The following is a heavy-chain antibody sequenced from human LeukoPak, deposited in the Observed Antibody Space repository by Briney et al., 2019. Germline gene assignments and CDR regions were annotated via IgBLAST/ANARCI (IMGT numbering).Heavy chain of an antibody. V-gene: IGHV3-11*04. CDR2: ITSSGRNT. D-gene: IGHD2-21*02. CDR3: ARVLRSVLTGTDAFDI. CDR1: GFTFSDYN. Sequence: GGSLRLSCAASGFTFSDYNMTWMRQAPGKGLEWEWVAYITSSGRNTLYADSVKGRFTISRDNAKNSLYLQMNSLRPEDTAVYYCARVLRSVLTGTDAFDIWGQGTRFTVSS. J-gene: IGHJ3*02.